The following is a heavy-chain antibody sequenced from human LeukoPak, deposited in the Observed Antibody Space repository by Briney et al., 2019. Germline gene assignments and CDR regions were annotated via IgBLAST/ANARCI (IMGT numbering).Heavy chain of an antibody. J-gene: IGHJ4*02. CDR2: IYYSGGA. D-gene: IGHD4-11*01. CDR1: GGSMSGYN. V-gene: IGHV4-59*01. Sequence: SETLSLTCTVSGGSMSGYNWSWIRQPPGKGLEWVGYIYYSGGANYNPTLKSRVTMSADTSKSQLTLNLISVTAADTAVYFCARGKGVAVNPLDYWGQGTQVTVSS. CDR3: ARGKGVAVNPLDY.